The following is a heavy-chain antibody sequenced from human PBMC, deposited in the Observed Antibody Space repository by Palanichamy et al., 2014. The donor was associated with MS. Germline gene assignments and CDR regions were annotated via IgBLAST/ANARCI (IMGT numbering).Heavy chain of an antibody. J-gene: IGHJ4*02. CDR1: GFTFSSYG. CDR2: ISYDGSNK. Sequence: QVQPVESGGGVVQPGRSLRLSCAASGFTFSSYGMHWVRQAPGKGLEWVAVISYDGSNKYYVDSVKGRFTISRDNSKNTLYLQMNSLRVEDTAVYYCAKEEGPYGDYFFKFDSWGQGTLVTVSS. D-gene: IGHD4-17*01. CDR3: AKEEGPYGDYFFKFDS. V-gene: IGHV3-30*18.